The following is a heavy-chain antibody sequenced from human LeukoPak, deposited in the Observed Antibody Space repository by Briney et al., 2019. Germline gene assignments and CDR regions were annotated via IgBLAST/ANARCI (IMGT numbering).Heavy chain of an antibody. CDR2: IIPIFGTA. CDR3: ARSRAGYSYGSANFDY. Sequence: GSSVKVSCKASGGTFSSYAIGWVRQAHGQGLEWMGGIIPIFGTANYAQKFQGRVTITTDESTSTAYMELSSLRSEDTAVYYCARSRAGYSYGSANFDYWGQGTLVTVSS. CDR1: GGTFSSYA. J-gene: IGHJ4*02. V-gene: IGHV1-69*05. D-gene: IGHD5-18*01.